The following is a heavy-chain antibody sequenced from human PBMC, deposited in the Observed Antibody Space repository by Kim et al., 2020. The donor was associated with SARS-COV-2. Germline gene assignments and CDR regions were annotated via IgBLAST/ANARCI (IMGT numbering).Heavy chain of an antibody. D-gene: IGHD2-15*01. CDR1: GFTFSSYA. CDR3: AKSWQGIVSS. Sequence: GGSLRLSCAASGFTFSSYAMSWVRQAPGRGLEWVSTISGSGRNTYYADSVKGRFTISRDTSKNTLYLQMNSLSAEDTAVYYCAKSWQGIVSSWGQGTLVTVSS. CDR2: ISGSGRNT. V-gene: IGHV3-23*01. J-gene: IGHJ5*02.